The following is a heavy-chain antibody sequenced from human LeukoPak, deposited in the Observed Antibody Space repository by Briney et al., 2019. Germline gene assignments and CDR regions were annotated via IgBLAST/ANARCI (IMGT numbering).Heavy chain of an antibody. V-gene: IGHV3-48*03. D-gene: IGHD3-22*01. J-gene: IGHJ4*02. CDR2: ISSSGSKI. CDR1: GFTFNSYE. Sequence: PGGSLRLSCAGSGFTFNSYEMNWVRQAPGKGLEWVSYISSSGSKIHYADSVKGRFTISRDNAKNSLYLQMNSLRAEDTAVYYCARAGGIGSSGYSSLYWGQGTLVTVFS. CDR3: ARAGGIGSSGYSSLY.